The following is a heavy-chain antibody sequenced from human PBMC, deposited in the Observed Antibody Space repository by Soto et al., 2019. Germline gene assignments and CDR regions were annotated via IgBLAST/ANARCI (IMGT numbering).Heavy chain of an antibody. Sequence: ASVKVSCKSSGYTFTSYAMHCVRQAPGQRLEWMGWINPRADSTNYAQKFQGRVTVTRDTSTSTVYMELRSLRSEDTAVYFCAREYGGSRVFDYWGQGTLVTVSS. V-gene: IGHV1-3*01. CDR2: INPRADST. D-gene: IGHD1-26*01. CDR1: GYTFTSYA. J-gene: IGHJ4*02. CDR3: AREYGGSRVFDY.